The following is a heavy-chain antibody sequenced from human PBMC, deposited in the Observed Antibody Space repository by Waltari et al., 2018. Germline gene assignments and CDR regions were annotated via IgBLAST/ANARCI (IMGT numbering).Heavy chain of an antibody. V-gene: IGHV4-34*01. CDR1: GGSFSGYY. D-gene: IGHD6-6*01. CDR3: SSSRAARPYNWFDP. J-gene: IGHJ5*02. CDR2: ITHSGST. Sequence: QVQLQQWGAGLLQLSETLSLTCAVYGGSFSGYYWSWIRQPPGRGLVWLGEITHSGSTNYNPALKSQVTISVDAAKTQFALKLSSVTAADAAVYDGSSSRAARPYNWFDPWGQGTLVTVSS.